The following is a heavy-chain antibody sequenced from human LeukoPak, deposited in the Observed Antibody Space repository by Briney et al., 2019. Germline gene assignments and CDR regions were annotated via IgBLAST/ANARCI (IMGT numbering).Heavy chain of an antibody. Sequence: GGSLRLSCSASGFTFSSDAMHWVRQAPGKGLEYVSAISSNGGSTYYADSVKGRFTISRDNSKNTLYLQMSSLRAEDTAVYYCVKGYQPYYYDSSGYPSEAPIDYWGQGTLVTVSS. CDR1: GFTFSSDA. V-gene: IGHV3-64D*06. J-gene: IGHJ4*02. CDR2: ISSNGGST. CDR3: VKGYQPYYYDSSGYPSEAPIDY. D-gene: IGHD3-22*01.